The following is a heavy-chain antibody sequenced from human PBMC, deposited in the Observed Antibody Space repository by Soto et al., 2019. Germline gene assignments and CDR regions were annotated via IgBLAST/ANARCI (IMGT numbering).Heavy chain of an antibody. CDR3: ARESEDLTSTFDS. CDR1: GFTFSRYS. Sequence: GSLRLSCAASGFTFSRYSMNWFRQAPGKGLEWVSSISSTTNYIYYADSMKGRFTVSRDNAKNSVYLDMNSLSAEDTAVYYCARESEDLTSTFDSWGQGTLVTVSS. CDR2: ISSTTNYI. V-gene: IGHV3-21*01. J-gene: IGHJ4*02.